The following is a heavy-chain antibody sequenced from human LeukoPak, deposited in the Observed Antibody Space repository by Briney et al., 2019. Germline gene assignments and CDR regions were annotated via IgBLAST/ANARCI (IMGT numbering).Heavy chain of an antibody. CDR2: MNPNNGNT. D-gene: IGHD2-15*01. J-gene: IGHJ4*02. CDR3: ARGAPQEYCSGGSCPYFDY. Sequence: EASVKVSCKASGYTFTSYDFNWVRQATGQGLEWMGWMNPNNGNTGYAQKFQGRLTMTRNTSINTAYMEVSSLISEDTAVYYCARGAPQEYCSGGSCPYFDYWGQGTLVSVSS. CDR1: GYTFTSYD. V-gene: IGHV1-8*01.